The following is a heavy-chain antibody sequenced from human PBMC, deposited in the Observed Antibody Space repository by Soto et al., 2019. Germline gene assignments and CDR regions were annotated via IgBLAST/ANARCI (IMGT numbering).Heavy chain of an antibody. CDR2: IYYSGST. J-gene: IGHJ4*02. CDR3: ARCNSGWVSLTRRSSSNFDY. CDR1: GGSISSGGYY. D-gene: IGHD5-12*01. Sequence: SETLSLTCTVSGGSISSGGYYWSWIRQHPGKGLEWIGYIYYSGSTYYNPSLKSRVTISVDTSKNQFSLKLSSVTAAGTAVYYCARCNSGWVSLTRRSSSNFDYWGQGTLVTVSS. V-gene: IGHV4-31*03.